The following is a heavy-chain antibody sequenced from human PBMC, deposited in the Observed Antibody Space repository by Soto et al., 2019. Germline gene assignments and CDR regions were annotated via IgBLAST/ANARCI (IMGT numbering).Heavy chain of an antibody. Sequence: GGSLRLSCAASGFTFSNAWMNWVRQAPGKGLEWVGRIKSKTDGGTTDYAAPVKGRFTISRDDSKNTLYLQMNSLKTEDTAVYYCTTRVMITFGGVIENGMDVWGQGTTVTVSS. J-gene: IGHJ6*02. V-gene: IGHV3-15*07. D-gene: IGHD3-16*02. CDR1: GFTFSNAW. CDR3: TTRVMITFGGVIENGMDV. CDR2: IKSKTDGGTT.